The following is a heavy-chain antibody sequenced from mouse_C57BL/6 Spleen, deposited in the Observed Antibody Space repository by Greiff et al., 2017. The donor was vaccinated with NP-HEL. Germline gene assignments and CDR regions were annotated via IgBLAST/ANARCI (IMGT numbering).Heavy chain of an antibody. CDR3: ARHEEDSNPFAY. CDR2: IDPSDSET. D-gene: IGHD2-5*01. V-gene: IGHV1-52*01. CDR1: GYTFTSYW. J-gene: IGHJ3*01. Sequence: QVQLQQPGAELVRPGSSVKLSCKASGYTFTSYWMHWVKQRPIQGLEWIGNIDPSDSETHYNQKFKDKATLTVDKSSSTVYMELSRLTSEDSAVYFCARHEEDSNPFAYWGQGTLVTVSA.